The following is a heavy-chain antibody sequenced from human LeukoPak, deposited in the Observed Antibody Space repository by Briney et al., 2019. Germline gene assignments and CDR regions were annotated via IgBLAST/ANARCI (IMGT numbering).Heavy chain of an antibody. CDR1: GYSISSGYY. V-gene: IGHV4-38-2*02. CDR2: IYHSGST. CDR3: AREFGQGYCSSTSCSGFDY. J-gene: IGHJ4*02. D-gene: IGHD2-2*01. Sequence: KPSETLSLTCAVSGYSISSGYYWGWIRQPPGKGLEWIGSIYHSGSTYYNPSLKSRVTISVDTSKNQFSLKLSSVTAADTAVYYCAREFGQGYCSSTSCSGFDYWGQGTLVTVSS.